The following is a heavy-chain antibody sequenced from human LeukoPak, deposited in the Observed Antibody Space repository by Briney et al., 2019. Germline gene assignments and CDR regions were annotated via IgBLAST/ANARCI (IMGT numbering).Heavy chain of an antibody. CDR2: ISGSGGST. CDR3: AKGGSASMVATWDYYYYMDV. Sequence: GGSLRLSCAASGFTFSSYAMSWVRQAPGKGLEWVSAISGSGGSTYYADSVKGRFTISRDNSKNTLYLQMNSLRAEDTAVYYCAKGGSASMVATWDYYYYMDVWGKGTTVTVSS. J-gene: IGHJ6*03. V-gene: IGHV3-23*01. D-gene: IGHD5-12*01. CDR1: GFTFSSYA.